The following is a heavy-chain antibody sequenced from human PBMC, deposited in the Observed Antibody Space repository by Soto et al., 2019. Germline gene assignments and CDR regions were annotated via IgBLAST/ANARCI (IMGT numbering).Heavy chain of an antibody. CDR2: ISSSSSYI. V-gene: IGHV3-21*01. D-gene: IGHD3-22*01. Sequence: GGSLRLSCAAPGFTFSSYSMNWVRQAPGKGLEWVSSISSSSSYIYYADSVKGRFTISRDNAKNSLYLQMNSLRAEDTAVYYCASAGDYYDSSGYYYVCDYWGQGTLVTVSS. CDR3: ASAGDYYDSSGYYYVCDY. CDR1: GFTFSSYS. J-gene: IGHJ4*02.